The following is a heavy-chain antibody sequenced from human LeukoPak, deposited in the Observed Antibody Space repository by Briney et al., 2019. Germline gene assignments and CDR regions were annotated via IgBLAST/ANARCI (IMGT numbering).Heavy chain of an antibody. V-gene: IGHV4-34*01. CDR2: INHSGST. J-gene: IGHJ4*02. CDR1: GGSFSGYY. D-gene: IGHD5-18*01. Sequence: SETLSLTCAVYGGSFSGYYWSWIRQPPGKGLEWIGEINHSGSTNYNPSLKSRVTISVDTSKNQFSLKLSSVTAADTAVYYCARGPLARGYSYGYVGHTYYFDYWGQGTLVTVSS. CDR3: ARGPLARGYSYGYVGHTYYFDY.